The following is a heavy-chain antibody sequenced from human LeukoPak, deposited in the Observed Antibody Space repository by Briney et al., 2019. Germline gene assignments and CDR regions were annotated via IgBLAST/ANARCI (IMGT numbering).Heavy chain of an antibody. Sequence: PSETLSLTCTISGGSTTGYFWSWIRQPPGKGLEWIGYIYYSGSTNYNPSLKSRVTTSVDTSKNQFSLKLSSVTAADTAVYYCARTPGTRSTESSIWGQGTLVTVSS. CDR2: IYYSGST. J-gene: IGHJ4*02. CDR3: ARTPGTRSTESSI. V-gene: IGHV4-59*01. D-gene: IGHD6-13*01. CDR1: GGSTTGYF.